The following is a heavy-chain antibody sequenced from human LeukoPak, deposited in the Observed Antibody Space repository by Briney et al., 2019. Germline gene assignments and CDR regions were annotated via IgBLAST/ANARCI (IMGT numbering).Heavy chain of an antibody. CDR2: ISSSSSYI. CDR3: ARLTVTTSLDFDY. D-gene: IGHD4-17*01. V-gene: IGHV3-21*01. Sequence: GGSLRLSCAASGFTFSSYSMNWVRQAPGKGLEWVSSISSSSSYIYYADSVKGRFTISRGNAKNSLYLQMNSLRAEDTAVYYCARLTVTTSLDFDYWGQGTLVTVSS. J-gene: IGHJ4*02. CDR1: GFTFSSYS.